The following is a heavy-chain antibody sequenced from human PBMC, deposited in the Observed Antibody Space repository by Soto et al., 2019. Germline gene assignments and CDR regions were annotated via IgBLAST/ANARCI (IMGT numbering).Heavy chain of an antibody. CDR2: TYYRSRWYN. CDR1: GDSVSSNSAA. J-gene: IGHJ6*03. Sequence: PSQTLSLTCAISGDSVSSNSAAWNWIRLSPLRGLEWLARTYYRSRWYNDYAVSVRSRITVNPDTSKNQFSLQLTSVTPEDTAVYYCADSTSHQWDYMDVWGKGTTVIGSS. D-gene: IGHD1-26*01. V-gene: IGHV6-1*01. CDR3: ADSTSHQWDYMDV.